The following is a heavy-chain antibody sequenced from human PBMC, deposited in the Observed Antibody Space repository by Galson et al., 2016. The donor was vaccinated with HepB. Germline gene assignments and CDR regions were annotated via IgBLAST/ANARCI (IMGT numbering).Heavy chain of an antibody. J-gene: IGHJ4*02. CDR1: GYTFTNYY. D-gene: IGHD5-12*01. V-gene: IGHV1-46*01. CDR3: ARGADSGYDLGDY. Sequence: SVKVSCKASGYTFTNYYMHWVRQAPGQGLEWMGIINPSGGTTTYAQKFQGSVTMTRDTSTTTVYMELGSLRSADTAVYYCARGADSGYDLGDYWGQGTLVTVSS. CDR2: INPSGGTT.